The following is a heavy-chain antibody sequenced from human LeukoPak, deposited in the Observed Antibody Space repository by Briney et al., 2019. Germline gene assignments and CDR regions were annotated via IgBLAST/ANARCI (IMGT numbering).Heavy chain of an antibody. Sequence: GASVKVSCEASGYTFTSYDINWVRQATGQGLEWMGWMNPNSGNTGYAQKFQGRVTMTRNTSISTAYMELSSLRSEDTAVYYCARDPTTVTNDYYYYYGMDVWGQGTTVTVSS. CDR2: MNPNSGNT. V-gene: IGHV1-8*01. CDR3: ARDPTTVTNDYYYYYGMDV. CDR1: GYTFTSYD. D-gene: IGHD4-11*01. J-gene: IGHJ6*02.